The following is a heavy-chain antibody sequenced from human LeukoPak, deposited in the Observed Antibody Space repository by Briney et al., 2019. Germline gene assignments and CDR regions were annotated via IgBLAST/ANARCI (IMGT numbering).Heavy chain of an antibody. Sequence: VASVKVSCKASGYTFNGYYIHWVRQAPGQGPEWMGWLDPKSGGTKYAQRFQGRVTMTWDTSISTAYMDLARLRSDDTAVHYCAVGLDIAMPGKVPTGWGQGTLVTVSS. CDR2: LDPKSGGT. CDR1: GYTFNGYY. V-gene: IGHV1-2*02. CDR3: AVGLDIAMPGKVPTG. D-gene: IGHD6-19*01. J-gene: IGHJ4*02.